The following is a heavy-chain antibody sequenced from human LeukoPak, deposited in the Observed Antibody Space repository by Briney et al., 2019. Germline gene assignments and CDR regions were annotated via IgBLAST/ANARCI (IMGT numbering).Heavy chain of an antibody. V-gene: IGHV1-2*06. D-gene: IGHD6-6*01. CDR1: GYTFTGYY. J-gene: IGHJ5*02. CDR2: INPNSGGT. Sequence: ASVKVSCKASGYTFTGYYMHWVRQAPGQGLEWMGRINPNSGGTNYAQKFQGRVTMTRDTSISTAYMELSRPRSDDTAVYYCARQLVWGNWFDPWGQGTLVTVSS. CDR3: ARQLVWGNWFDP.